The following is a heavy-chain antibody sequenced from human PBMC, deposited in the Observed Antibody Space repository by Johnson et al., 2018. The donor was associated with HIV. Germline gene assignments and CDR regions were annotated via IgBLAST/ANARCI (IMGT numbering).Heavy chain of an antibody. J-gene: IGHJ3*02. CDR2: IYSGGGT. D-gene: IGHD6-19*01. CDR1: GFTVTSHY. Sequence: VQLVESGGGLVQPGGSLRLSCAASGFTVTSHYMSWVRQAPGKGLEWVSVIYSGGGTYYEDSVKGRFTISRDNSKNTLYLQMNSLRAEDTAVYYCAKRGSGWPSDAFDIWGQGTMVTVSS. CDR3: AKRGSGWPSDAFDI. V-gene: IGHV3-66*04.